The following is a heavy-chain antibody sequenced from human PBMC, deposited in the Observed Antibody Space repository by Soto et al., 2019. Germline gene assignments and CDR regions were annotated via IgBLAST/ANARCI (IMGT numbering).Heavy chain of an antibody. Sequence: GASVKVSCKASGGTFSSYAISWVRQAPGQGLEWMGGIIPIFGTANYAQKSQGRVTITADESTSTAYMELSSLRSEDTAVYYCARANYDILTGYLGEYYYYGMDVWGQGTTVTVSS. D-gene: IGHD3-9*01. V-gene: IGHV1-69*13. CDR1: GGTFSSYA. J-gene: IGHJ6*02. CDR3: ARANYDILTGYLGEYYYYGMDV. CDR2: IIPIFGTA.